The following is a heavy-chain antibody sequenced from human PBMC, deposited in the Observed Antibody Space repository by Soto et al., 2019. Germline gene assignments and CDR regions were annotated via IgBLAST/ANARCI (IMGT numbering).Heavy chain of an antibody. D-gene: IGHD2-2*01. CDR1: GYTFTSYA. J-gene: IGHJ5*02. Sequence: ASVKVSCKASGYTFTSYAMHWVRQAPGQRLEWMGWINAGNGNTKYSQKFQGRVIITRDTSASTVYMQLSNLRSEDTAVYYCARAWYQLVSTWFEPWGQGTQVNDAS. CDR2: INAGNGNT. V-gene: IGHV1-3*01. CDR3: ARAWYQLVSTWFEP.